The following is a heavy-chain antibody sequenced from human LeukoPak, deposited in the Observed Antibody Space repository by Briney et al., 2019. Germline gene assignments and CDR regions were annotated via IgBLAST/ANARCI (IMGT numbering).Heavy chain of an antibody. V-gene: IGHV3-74*01. CDR1: GFTFSSNW. CDR2: INSDGSST. CDR3: ASPGANSKFDY. J-gene: IGHJ4*02. D-gene: IGHD1-26*01. Sequence: PGGSLRLSCVASGFTFSSNWMHWVCQAPGKGLVWVSRINSDGSSTSYADSVKGRFTISRDNAKNTLYLQMNSLRAEDKGVYFCASPGANSKFDYWGQGTQVTVSS.